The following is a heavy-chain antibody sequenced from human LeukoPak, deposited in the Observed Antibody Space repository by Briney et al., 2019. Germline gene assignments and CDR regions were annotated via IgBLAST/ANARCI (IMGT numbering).Heavy chain of an antibody. J-gene: IGHJ3*02. CDR3: ARGGAVERYCSSTSCYWVDAFDI. CDR2: IDPSDSYT. CDR1: GSIFTSYW. V-gene: IGHV5-10-1*01. D-gene: IGHD2-2*01. Sequence: GESLKISCKGSGSIFTSYWISWVRQLPGKGREWMGRIDPSDSYTNYSPSFQGHVTISADKSISTAYLQWSSLKASDTAMYYCARGGAVERYCSSTSCYWVDAFDIWGQGTMVTVSS.